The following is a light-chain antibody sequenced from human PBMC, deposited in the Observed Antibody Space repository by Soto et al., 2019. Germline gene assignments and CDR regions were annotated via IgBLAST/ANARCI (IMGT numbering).Light chain of an antibody. Sequence: QSVLTQPPSASGSPGQSVTISCTGTSSDVGGYNYVSWYQQHPGKAPKLLTYAVNKRPSGVPDRFSGSKSGNSASLTVSGLQAEDEADYYRSSYAGNNKFVFGTGTKVTVL. V-gene: IGLV2-8*01. CDR3: SSYAGNNKFV. CDR1: SSDVGGYNY. CDR2: AVN. J-gene: IGLJ1*01.